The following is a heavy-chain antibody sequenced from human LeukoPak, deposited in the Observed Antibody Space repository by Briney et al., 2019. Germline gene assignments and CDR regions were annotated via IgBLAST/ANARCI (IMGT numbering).Heavy chain of an antibody. CDR2: ISGSGGYT. J-gene: IGHJ6*03. CDR3: AKDHGYSYGYGDYYYMDV. Sequence: PGGSLRLSCAASGFTFSSYAMSWVRQAPGKGLEWVSAISGSGGYTYYADSVKGRFTISRDNSKNTLYLQMNSLRAEDTAVYYCAKDHGYSYGYGDYYYMDVWGKGTTVTISS. CDR1: GFTFSSYA. V-gene: IGHV3-23*01. D-gene: IGHD5-18*01.